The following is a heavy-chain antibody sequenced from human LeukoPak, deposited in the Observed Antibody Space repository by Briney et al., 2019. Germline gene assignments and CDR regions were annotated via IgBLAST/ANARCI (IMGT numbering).Heavy chain of an antibody. CDR1: GFTFSSYA. V-gene: IGHV3-30-3*01. Sequence: GRSLRLSCAASGFTFSSYAMHWVRQAPGKGLEWVAVISYDGSNKYYADSVKGRFTISRDNSKNTLYLQMNSLRAEDTAVYYCARDFYSSSSHLDYWGQGILVTVSS. D-gene: IGHD6-6*01. CDR3: ARDFYSSSSHLDY. J-gene: IGHJ4*02. CDR2: ISYDGSNK.